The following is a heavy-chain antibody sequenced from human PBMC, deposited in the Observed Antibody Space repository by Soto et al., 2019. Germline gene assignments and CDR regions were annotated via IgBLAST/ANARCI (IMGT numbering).Heavy chain of an antibody. J-gene: IGHJ4*02. Sequence: SETLSLTCTVSGGSISSSSYYWGWIRQPPGKGLEWIGSIYYSGSTYYNPSLKSRVTISVDTSKNQFSLKLSSVTAADTAVYYCARLKQSLPFDYWGQGTLVTVSS. CDR1: GGSISSSSYY. CDR2: IYYSGST. V-gene: IGHV4-39*01. D-gene: IGHD6-19*01. CDR3: ARLKQSLPFDY.